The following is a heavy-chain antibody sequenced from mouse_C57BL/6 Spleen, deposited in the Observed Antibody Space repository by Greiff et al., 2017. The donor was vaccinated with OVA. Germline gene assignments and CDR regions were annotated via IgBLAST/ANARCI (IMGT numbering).Heavy chain of an antibody. CDR1: GYSITSGYY. V-gene: IGHV3-6*01. J-gene: IGHJ4*01. CDR3: ARGGDYDPLYAMDY. D-gene: IGHD2-4*01. CDR2: ISYDGSN. Sequence: EVQLVESGPGLVKPSQSLSLTCSVTGYSITSGYYWNWIRQFPGNKLEWMGYISYDGSNNYNPSLKNRISITRDTSKNQFFLKLNSVTTEDTATYYCARGGDYDPLYAMDYWGQGTSVTVSS.